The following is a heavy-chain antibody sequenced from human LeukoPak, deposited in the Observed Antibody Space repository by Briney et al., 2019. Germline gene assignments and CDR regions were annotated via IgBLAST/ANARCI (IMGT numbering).Heavy chain of an antibody. Sequence: GGSLRLSCVASGFTVSSNYMSWVRQAPGKGLEWVSVIYVGGSTYYADSVKGRFTISRDNSKNTLYLQMNSLRAEDTAVYYCARGGVGHCSGGSCPTSWFDPWGQGTLVTVSS. CDR2: IYVGGST. CDR3: ARGGVGHCSGGSCPTSWFDP. J-gene: IGHJ5*02. D-gene: IGHD2-15*01. V-gene: IGHV3-66*01. CDR1: GFTVSSNY.